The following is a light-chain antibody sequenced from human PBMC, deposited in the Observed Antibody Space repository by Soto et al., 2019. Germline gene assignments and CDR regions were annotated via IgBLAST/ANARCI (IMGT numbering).Light chain of an antibody. V-gene: IGKV3-20*01. J-gene: IGKJ1*01. CDR1: QSVSSSY. Sequence: EILMTQSPATLSVSPGRRPTLSCRASQSVSSSYLAWYQQKPGQAPRLLIYGASNRATGIPDRFSGSGSGTDFTLTISRMEPEDFAVHYCQQYGSSGTFGQGTKVDIK. CDR3: QQYGSSGT. CDR2: GAS.